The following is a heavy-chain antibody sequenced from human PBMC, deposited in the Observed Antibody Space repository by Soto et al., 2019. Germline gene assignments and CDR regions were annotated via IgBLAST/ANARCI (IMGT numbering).Heavy chain of an antibody. V-gene: IGHV1-18*04. CDR3: ATEPIYYNDGSGYYPLGH. D-gene: IGHD3-22*01. J-gene: IGHJ4*02. Sequence: ASVKVSCKASGYSFATYGFSWARQAPGQGLECVGRISAHNGDTHYSQKFQGRVTLTTDTSTNTGYMELRSLTSDDTAVYFCATEPIYYNDGSGYYPLGHWGQGTLVTVSS. CDR2: ISAHNGDT. CDR1: GYSFATYG.